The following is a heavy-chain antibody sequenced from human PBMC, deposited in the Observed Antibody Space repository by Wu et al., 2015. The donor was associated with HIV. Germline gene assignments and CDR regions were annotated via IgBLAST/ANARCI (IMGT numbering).Heavy chain of an antibody. D-gene: IGHD6-19*01. CDR3: ATPRSPGFSSAWPTYFDF. Sequence: QVQLVQSGAEVKKPGASVKVSCKASGYTFTSYGISWVRQAPGQGLEWMGWISAYNGNTNYAQKLQGRVTITTDESTSTAYMRLSSLTSADTAVYYCATPRSPGFSSAWPTYFDFWGQGTLVTVSS. CDR1: GYTFTSYG. CDR2: ISAYNGNT. V-gene: IGHV1-18*01. J-gene: IGHJ4*02.